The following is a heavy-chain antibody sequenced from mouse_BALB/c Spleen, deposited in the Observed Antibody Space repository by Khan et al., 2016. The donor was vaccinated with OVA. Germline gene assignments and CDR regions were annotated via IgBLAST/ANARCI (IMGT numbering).Heavy chain of an antibody. CDR3: ARKNYYGYAVDY. J-gene: IGHJ4*01. D-gene: IGHD1-1*01. V-gene: IGHV3-2*02. Sequence: EVQLVESGPGLVKPSQSLSLTCTVTGYSITTNYAWDWIRQFPGNKLELMGYISYSGSTSYNPSLKSRISITRDTSKNQFFLQLNSVTTEDTATYYCARKNYYGYAVDYWGQGTSVTVSS. CDR2: ISYSGST. CDR1: GYSITTNYA.